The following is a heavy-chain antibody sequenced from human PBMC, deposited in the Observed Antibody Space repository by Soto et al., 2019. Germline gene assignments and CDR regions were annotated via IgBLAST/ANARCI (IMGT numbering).Heavy chain of an antibody. Sequence: GESLKISCKGSGYSFTSYWIGWVRQMPGKGLEWMGIIYPGDSDTRYSPSFQGQVTISADKSISTAYLQWSSLKASDTAMYYCARHNLYDSSGYVYYYYGMDVWGQGTTVTVSS. V-gene: IGHV5-51*01. CDR3: ARHNLYDSSGYVYYYYGMDV. D-gene: IGHD3-22*01. CDR2: IYPGDSDT. J-gene: IGHJ6*02. CDR1: GYSFTSYW.